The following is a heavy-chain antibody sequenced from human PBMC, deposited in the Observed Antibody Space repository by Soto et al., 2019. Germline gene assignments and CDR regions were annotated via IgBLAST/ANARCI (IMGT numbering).Heavy chain of an antibody. D-gene: IGHD1-26*01. J-gene: IGHJ3*02. CDR2: IYYSGTT. CDR1: SGPIGTYF. V-gene: IGHV4-59*01. CDR3: ARGRGGTYDAFDI. Sequence: QEQLRESGPGLVKPSETLSLTCTVSSGPIGTYFWSWIWQPPGKGLEWIGYIYYSGTTNYNPSLKSPITIFLDTSKNQFSLRLTSVTAAVTAVYYCARGRGGTYDAFDIWGQGTLVTVSS.